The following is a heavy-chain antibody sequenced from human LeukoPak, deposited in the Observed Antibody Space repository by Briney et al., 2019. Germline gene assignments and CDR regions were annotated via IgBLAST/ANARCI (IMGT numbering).Heavy chain of an antibody. CDR1: GFTFSTYT. D-gene: IGHD3-3*01. CDR2: ISSAGSYI. J-gene: IGHJ3*02. Sequence: PAGSLRLSCAASGFTFSTYTMNWVRQAPGKGLEWVSSISSAGSYIFYADSVKGRFTISRDNAKNSLYLQMNSLRGEDTAVYHCARVGGGYDFWSGYLHAFDIWGQGTMVAVSS. CDR3: ARVGGGYDFWSGYLHAFDI. V-gene: IGHV3-21*01.